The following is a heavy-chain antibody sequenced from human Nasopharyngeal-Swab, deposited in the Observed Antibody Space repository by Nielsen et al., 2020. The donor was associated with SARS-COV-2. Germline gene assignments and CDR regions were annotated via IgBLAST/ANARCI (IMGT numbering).Heavy chain of an antibody. J-gene: IGHJ4*02. V-gene: IGHV1-18*01. D-gene: IGHD3-3*01. CDR3: ARHGVAEDY. Sequence: ASVKVSCKASGYIFTSYDISWVRQARGQGLEWMGWIGAYNGNTNYAQKFQDRVTLTTDTSTSTVYMELRSLRSDDKAVYYCARHGVAEDYWGQGTLVTVSS. CDR1: GYIFTSYD. CDR2: IGAYNGNT.